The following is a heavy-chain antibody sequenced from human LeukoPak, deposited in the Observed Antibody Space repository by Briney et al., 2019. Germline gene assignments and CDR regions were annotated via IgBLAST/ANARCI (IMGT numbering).Heavy chain of an antibody. J-gene: IGHJ4*02. CDR2: INWNGGST. V-gene: IGHV3-20*04. Sequence: GGSLRLSCAASGFTFDDYGMSWVRQAPGKGLEWVSGINWNGGSTGYADSVKGRFTISRDNAKNSLYLQMNSLRAEDTALYYCARDGFSEWLLYPFDYWGQGTLVTVSS. CDR3: ARDGFSEWLLYPFDY. D-gene: IGHD3-3*01. CDR1: GFTFDDYG.